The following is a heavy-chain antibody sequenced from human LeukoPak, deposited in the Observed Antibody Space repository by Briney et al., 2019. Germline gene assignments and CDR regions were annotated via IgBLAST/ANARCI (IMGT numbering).Heavy chain of an antibody. V-gene: IGHV4-59*01. CDR1: GGSISSYY. Sequence: SETLSLTCTVSGGSISSYYWSWIRQPPGNGLEWIGYIYYSGSTNYKPSLKSRVTISVDTSKNQFSLKLSSVTAADTAVYYCARKSSYDWYFDLWGRGTLVTVSS. CDR3: ARKSSYDWYFDL. D-gene: IGHD3-16*01. J-gene: IGHJ2*01. CDR2: IYYSGST.